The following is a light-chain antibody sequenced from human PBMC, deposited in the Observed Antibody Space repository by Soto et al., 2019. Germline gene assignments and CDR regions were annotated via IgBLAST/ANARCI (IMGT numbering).Light chain of an antibody. CDR3: QQYYSTSG. Sequence: DIVMTQSPDSLAVSLGERATINCKSSQSVLYSSNNKNYLAWYQQKPGQPPKLLIYWASTRESGVPDRFSGSGSGTDFTLTISSLQAEDVAVYYCQQYYSTSGFGPGTEVDIK. CDR1: QSVLYSSNNKNY. CDR2: WAS. J-gene: IGKJ3*01. V-gene: IGKV4-1*01.